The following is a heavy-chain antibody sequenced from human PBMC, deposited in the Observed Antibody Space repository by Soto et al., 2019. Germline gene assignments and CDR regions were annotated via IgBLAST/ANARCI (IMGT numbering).Heavy chain of an antibody. J-gene: IGHJ3*02. CDR1: GYALTELS. CDR2: FDPEDGET. Sequence: ASVKVSCKVSGYALTELSMHWVRQAPGKGLEWMGGFDPEDGETIYAQKFQGRVTMTEDTSTDTAYMELSSLRSEDTAVYYCATLYSSSWSSAFDIWGQGTMVTVSS. CDR3: ATLYSSSWSSAFDI. V-gene: IGHV1-24*01. D-gene: IGHD6-13*01.